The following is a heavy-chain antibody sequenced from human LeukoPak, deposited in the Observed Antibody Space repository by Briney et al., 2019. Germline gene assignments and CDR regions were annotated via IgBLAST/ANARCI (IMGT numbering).Heavy chain of an antibody. D-gene: IGHD3-10*01. J-gene: IGHJ6*03. CDR1: GGSFSGYY. V-gene: IGHV4-34*01. CDR3: AREKRGDRRSGNFLYYYYYMDV. Sequence: NSSETLSLTCAVYGGSFSGYYWSWIRQPPGKGLEWIGEINHSGSTNYNPSLKSRVTISVDTSKNQFSLKLTSVTAADTAMYYCAREKRGDRRSGNFLYYYYYMDVWGKGAAVTISS. CDR2: INHSGST.